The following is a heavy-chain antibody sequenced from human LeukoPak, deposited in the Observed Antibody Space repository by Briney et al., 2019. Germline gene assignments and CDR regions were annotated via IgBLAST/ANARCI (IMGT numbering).Heavy chain of an antibody. CDR3: VRDKPSTNELRGSYFDY. D-gene: IGHD3-16*01. V-gene: IGHV3-7*01. CDR2: IKHDGSET. J-gene: IGHJ4*02. Sequence: PAGSLSLSCAASGFTFTTYWMSWVRQAPGKGLEGLAIIKHDGSETYYVDSVKGRFTISRDNAKNSLYLQMNSLRAEDTAVYYCVRDKPSTNELRGSYFDYWGQGTLVTVSS. CDR1: GFTFTTYW.